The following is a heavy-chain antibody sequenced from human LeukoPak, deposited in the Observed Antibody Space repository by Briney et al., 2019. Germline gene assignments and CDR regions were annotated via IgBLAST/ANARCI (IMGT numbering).Heavy chain of an antibody. CDR1: GFTFSSYA. D-gene: IGHD3-22*01. Sequence: GGSLRLTCAASGFTFSSYAMSWVRQAPGKGLEWISVIYSGGSTYYADSVKGRFTISRDNSKNTLYLQMNSLRAEDTAVYYCARDYDSRSYWGQGTLVTVSS. CDR3: ARDYDSRSY. V-gene: IGHV3-66*01. CDR2: IYSGGST. J-gene: IGHJ4*02.